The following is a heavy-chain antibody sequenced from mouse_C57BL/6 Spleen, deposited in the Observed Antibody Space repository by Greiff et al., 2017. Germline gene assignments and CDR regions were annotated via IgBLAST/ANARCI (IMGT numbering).Heavy chain of an antibody. CDR1: GYAFSSSW. CDR2: IYPGDGDT. J-gene: IGHJ3*01. Sequence: VKLMESGPELVKPGASVKISCKASGYAFSSSWMNWVKQRPGKGLEWIGRIYPGDGDTNYNGKFNGKDTLTADKSSSTAYMQLSSLTAEDSAVYFCARWGGDGAAWFAYWGQGTLVTVSA. CDR3: ARWGGDGAAWFAY. V-gene: IGHV1-82*01. D-gene: IGHD3-3*01.